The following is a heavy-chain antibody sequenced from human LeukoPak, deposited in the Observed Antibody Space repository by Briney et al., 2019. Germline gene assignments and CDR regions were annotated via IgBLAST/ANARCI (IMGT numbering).Heavy chain of an antibody. V-gene: IGHV4-59*01. J-gene: IGHJ2*01. CDR2: IYYSGST. Sequence: SETLSLTCTVSGGSISSYYWSWIRQPPGKGLEWIGYIYYSGSTNYNPSLKSRVTISVDTSKNQFSLKLSSVTAADTAVYYCARGDSSGYYYWYFDLWGRGTLVTVSS. CDR3: ARGDSSGYYYWYFDL. D-gene: IGHD3-22*01. CDR1: GGSISSYY.